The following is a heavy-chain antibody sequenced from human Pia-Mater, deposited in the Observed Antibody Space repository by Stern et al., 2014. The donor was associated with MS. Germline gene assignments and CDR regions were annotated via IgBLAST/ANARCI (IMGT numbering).Heavy chain of an antibody. Sequence: QMQLVQSGGDVVQPGRSLRLSCEVSGFTFSSYGMYWVRQTPGKGLEWVALISDDGSGEYYADFVKGRFTISRDNSKNTLYLEMRSLRPEDAAVYYCVREREEDDPYNWFDTWGQGTLVTVSS. V-gene: IGHV3-30*04. CDR1: GFTFSSYG. J-gene: IGHJ5*02. CDR3: VREREEDDPYNWFDT. CDR2: ISDDGSGE. D-gene: IGHD3-16*01.